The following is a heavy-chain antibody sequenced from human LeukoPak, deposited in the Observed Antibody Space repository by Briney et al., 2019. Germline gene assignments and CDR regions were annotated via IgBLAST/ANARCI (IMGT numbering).Heavy chain of an antibody. J-gene: IGHJ6*03. V-gene: IGHV1-2*02. D-gene: IGHD2-2*01. CDR2: INPNSGGT. CDR3: ARDRPIVVVPPYYYYYMNV. Sequence: ASVKVSCKASGYTFTGYYMHWVRQAPGQGLEWMGWINPNSGGTNYAQKFQGRVTLTRAPSISTAYMELSRLRSDDTAVYYCARDRPIVVVPPYYYYYMNVWGKGTTVTIS. CDR1: GYTFTGYY.